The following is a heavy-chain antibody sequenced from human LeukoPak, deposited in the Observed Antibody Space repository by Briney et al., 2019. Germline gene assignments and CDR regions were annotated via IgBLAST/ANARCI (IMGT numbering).Heavy chain of an antibody. CDR3: ARDVGPAAAIPRFGY. V-gene: IGHV3-21*01. J-gene: IGHJ4*02. Sequence: PGGSLRLSCAASGFTFSSYSMNWVRQAPGKGLEWVSSISSSSSYIYYADSVKGRFTISRDNAKNSLYLQMNSLRAEDTAVYYCARDVGPAAAIPRFGYWSQGTLVTVSS. CDR2: ISSSSSYI. CDR1: GFTFSSYS. D-gene: IGHD2-2*02.